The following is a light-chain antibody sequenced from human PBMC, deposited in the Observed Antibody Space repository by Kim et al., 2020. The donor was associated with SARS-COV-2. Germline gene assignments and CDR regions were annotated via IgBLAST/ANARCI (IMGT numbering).Light chain of an antibody. Sequence: SYELTQPPSVSVAPGKTARITCGGNNIGSKSVHWYRQRPGQAPVLLIFYDNSRPSGIPERFSGSNSGNTATLTISRVEAGDEADYYCQVWDSSSDHVIFGGGTQLTVL. CDR3: QVWDSSSDHVI. V-gene: IGLV3-21*04. CDR1: NIGSKS. J-gene: IGLJ2*01. CDR2: YDN.